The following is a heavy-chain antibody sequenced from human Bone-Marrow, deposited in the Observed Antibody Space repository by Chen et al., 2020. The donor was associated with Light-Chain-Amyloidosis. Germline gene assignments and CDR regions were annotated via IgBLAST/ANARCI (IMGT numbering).Heavy chain of an antibody. CDR1: GFTFSDYW. Sequence: EVQLVESGGGLVQPGGSLRLSCAASGFTFSDYWMNWVRQAPGKGLEGVANIRQAGNEKYYVDSVNDRFTISRDNAKRSLYLQMDSLRADDTAVYYCARSPTVATQAFDIWGQGTMVIVS. V-gene: IGHV3-7*01. D-gene: IGHD5-12*01. CDR2: IRQAGNEK. CDR3: ARSPTVATQAFDI. J-gene: IGHJ3*02.